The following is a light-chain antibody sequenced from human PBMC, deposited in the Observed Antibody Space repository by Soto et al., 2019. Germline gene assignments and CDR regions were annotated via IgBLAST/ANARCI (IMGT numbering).Light chain of an antibody. Sequence: IQLTQSPSSLSASVGDRVTITCRASQGISSYLAWYQQKSGKAPKLLIYAASTLQSGVPSRFSGSGSGTDFTLTISSLQPEDFATYYCQQLDSYPITFGQGTLLEI. CDR3: QQLDSYPIT. CDR1: QGISSY. J-gene: IGKJ5*01. V-gene: IGKV1-9*01. CDR2: AAS.